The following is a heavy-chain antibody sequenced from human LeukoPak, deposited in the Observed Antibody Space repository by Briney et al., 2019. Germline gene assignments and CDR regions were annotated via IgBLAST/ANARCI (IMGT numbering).Heavy chain of an antibody. V-gene: IGHV3-53*01. CDR3: AREGSYDGSTMWYFDY. Sequence: GGSLRLSCAASGFTVSSNYMAWVRQAPGKGLEWVSVIYSGGTIYYADSEKGRFTISRDNSKNTLYLQLNNLRAEDTAVYYCAREGSYDGSTMWYFDYWGQGTLVTVSS. CDR1: GFTVSSNY. CDR2: IYSGGTI. D-gene: IGHD3-22*01. J-gene: IGHJ4*02.